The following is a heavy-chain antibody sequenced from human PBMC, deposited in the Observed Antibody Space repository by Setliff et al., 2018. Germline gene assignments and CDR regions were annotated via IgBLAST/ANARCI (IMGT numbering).Heavy chain of an antibody. D-gene: IGHD6-19*01. Sequence: PGGSLRLSCASSGFTFSSYGMHWVRQAPGKGLEWVAVIWSHGGLKSYVDSVKGRFTIARDNSKNTLYLEMSSLRAEDTAVYYCAAPDTPRPIAYGNGWYYLDYWGQGTLVTVSS. CDR2: IWSHGGLK. CDR1: GFTFSSYG. J-gene: IGHJ4*02. V-gene: IGHV3-33*01. CDR3: AAPDTPRPIAYGNGWYYLDY.